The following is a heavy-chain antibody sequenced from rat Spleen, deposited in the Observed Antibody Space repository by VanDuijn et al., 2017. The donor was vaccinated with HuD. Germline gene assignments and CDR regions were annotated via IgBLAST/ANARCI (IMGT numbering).Heavy chain of an antibody. J-gene: IGHJ2*01. V-gene: IGHV5-25*01. CDR1: GINFSNYY. CDR3: ATKDY. Sequence: EVQLVESGGGSVQPGRSMKLSCAASGINFSNYYMAWVRQAPTKGLEWVATISDDGSITYYRASVKGRFTISRDNAKSTLYLQMDSLRSEDTATYYCATKDYWGQGVMVTVSS. CDR2: ISDDGSIT.